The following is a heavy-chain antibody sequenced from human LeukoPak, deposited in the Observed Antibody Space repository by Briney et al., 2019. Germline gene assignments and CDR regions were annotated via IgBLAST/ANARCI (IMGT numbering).Heavy chain of an antibody. D-gene: IGHD3-22*01. V-gene: IGHV3-23*01. Sequence: GGSLRLSCAASGFTFSNYGMSWVRQAPGKGLEWVSSLSNSGSGIYYADSVKGRFTISRDNSKNTLYVQMNSLRAEDTPVYYCARLPLLGSSGYPKIARDYWGQGTLVTVSS. CDR3: ARLPLLGSSGYPKIARDY. CDR1: GFTFSNYG. CDR2: LSNSGSGI. J-gene: IGHJ4*02.